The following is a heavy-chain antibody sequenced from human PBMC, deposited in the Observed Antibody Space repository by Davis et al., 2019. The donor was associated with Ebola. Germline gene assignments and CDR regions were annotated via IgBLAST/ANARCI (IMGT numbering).Heavy chain of an antibody. V-gene: IGHV3-53*04. Sequence: GGSLRLSCAASGITVSTNYMSGVRQAPGKGLEWISVIYSGGSTYYADSVKGRFTISRHNSKNTLYLQMNSLRAEDTAVYYCARGYYYGMDVWGQGNKVTVSS. CDR1: GITVSTNY. CDR3: ARGYYYGMDV. CDR2: IYSGGST. J-gene: IGHJ6*02.